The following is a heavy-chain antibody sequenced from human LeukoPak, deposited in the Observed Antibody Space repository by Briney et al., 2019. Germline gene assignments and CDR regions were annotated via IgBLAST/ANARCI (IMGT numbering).Heavy chain of an antibody. Sequence: GGSLRLSCAASGFTFSSYAMSWVRQAPGKGLEWVSAISGSGGSTYYADSVKGRFTISRDNSKNTLYLQMNSLRAEDTAVYYCAARGNYYDSSGYYSGGWLDPWGQGTLATVSS. J-gene: IGHJ5*02. CDR2: ISGSGGST. D-gene: IGHD3-22*01. CDR1: GFTFSSYA. CDR3: AARGNYYDSSGYYSGGWLDP. V-gene: IGHV3-23*01.